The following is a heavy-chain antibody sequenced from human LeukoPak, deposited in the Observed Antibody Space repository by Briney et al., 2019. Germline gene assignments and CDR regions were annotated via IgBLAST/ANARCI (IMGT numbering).Heavy chain of an antibody. V-gene: IGHV3-30-3*01. D-gene: IGHD6-19*01. CDR2: ISYDGSNK. CDR1: GFTFSSYA. Sequence: PGGSLRLSCAASGFTFSSYAMHWVRQAPGKGLEWVAVISYDGSNKYYADSVKGRFTISRDNSKNTLYLQMNSLRAEDTAVYYCARASIAVAGTSWFDPWGQGTLVTVSS. CDR3: ARASIAVAGTSWFDP. J-gene: IGHJ5*02.